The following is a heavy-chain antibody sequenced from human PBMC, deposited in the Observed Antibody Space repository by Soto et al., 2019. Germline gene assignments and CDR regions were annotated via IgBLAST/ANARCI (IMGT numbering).Heavy chain of an antibody. Sequence: EVQLLESGGGLVQPGGSLRLSCAASGFTFSSYAMSWVRQAPGTGLEWVSTISGGGDGTYYADSVTGCFTITRDNSRNTVYLTMYRLRGEDTAVYYCAKKGRGSLTTYCSGGDCHDAFDIWGQGTMVTVSS. CDR2: ISGGGDGT. D-gene: IGHD2-15*01. CDR3: AKKGRGSLTTYCSGGDCHDAFDI. V-gene: IGHV3-23*01. CDR1: GFTFSSYA. J-gene: IGHJ3*02.